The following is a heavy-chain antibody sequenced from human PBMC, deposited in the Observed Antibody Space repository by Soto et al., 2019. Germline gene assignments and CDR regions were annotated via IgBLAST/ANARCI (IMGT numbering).Heavy chain of an antibody. Sequence: QVQLQQWGAGLLKPSETLSLTCAVYGGSFSGYYWSWIRQPPGKGLEWIGEINHRGSTNYNPSLKMRVTISVDTSKNQFSLKLNSVTAADTAVYYCARGSRVKIPAASGRDYCYHGLDVWGQGTAVTVSS. CDR1: GGSFSGYY. CDR2: INHRGST. V-gene: IGHV4-34*01. D-gene: IGHD6-25*01. J-gene: IGHJ6*02. CDR3: ARGSRVKIPAASGRDYCYHGLDV.